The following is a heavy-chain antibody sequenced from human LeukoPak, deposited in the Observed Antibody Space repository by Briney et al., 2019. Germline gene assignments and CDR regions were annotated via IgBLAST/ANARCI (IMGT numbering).Heavy chain of an antibody. CDR2: IRYDGSNK. CDR3: ARVDTSHYDFWSGRPYYFDY. Sequence: GGSLRLSCAASGFTFSSYGMHWVRQAPGKGLEWVAFIRYDGSNKYYADSVKGRFTISRDSAKNSLYLQMNSLRAEDTAVYYCARVDTSHYDFWSGRPYYFDYWGQGTLVTVSS. V-gene: IGHV3-30*02. J-gene: IGHJ4*02. CDR1: GFTFSSYG. D-gene: IGHD3-3*01.